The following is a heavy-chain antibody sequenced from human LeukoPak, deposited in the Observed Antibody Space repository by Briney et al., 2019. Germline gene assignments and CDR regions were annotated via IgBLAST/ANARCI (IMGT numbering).Heavy chain of an antibody. D-gene: IGHD3-16*01. CDR2: INPDRDSA. Sequence: GASVRVSCKASGYTFTAYYMHWVRQAPGQGLELMAWINPDRDSANYVQKFQGRVTMTRDTSISTAYMELSRLRSDDTAMYYCATVSGGSLDIWGQGTMVTVSS. J-gene: IGHJ3*02. CDR3: ATVSGGSLDI. V-gene: IGHV1-2*02. CDR1: GYTFTAYY.